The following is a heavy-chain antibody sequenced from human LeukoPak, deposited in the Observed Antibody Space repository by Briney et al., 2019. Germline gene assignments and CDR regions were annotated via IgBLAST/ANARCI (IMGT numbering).Heavy chain of an antibody. D-gene: IGHD2-15*01. CDR1: GGSISSSSYY. Sequence: PSETLSLTCAVSGGSISSSSYYWGWIRQPPGKGLEWIGEINHSGSTNYNPSLKSRVTISVDTSKNQFSLKLSSVTAADTAVYYCARGRISIDYWGQGTLVTVSS. CDR2: INHSGST. J-gene: IGHJ4*02. V-gene: IGHV4-39*07. CDR3: ARGRISIDY.